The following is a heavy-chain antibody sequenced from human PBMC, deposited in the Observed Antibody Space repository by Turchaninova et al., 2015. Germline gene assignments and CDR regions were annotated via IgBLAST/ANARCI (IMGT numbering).Heavy chain of an antibody. D-gene: IGHD6-19*01. V-gene: IGHV2-5*02. CDR2: IYWDDDK. CDR1: GCTLSTSGVA. CDR3: AHRTVAGTN. Sequence: QIPLTESGPTLVTPTQTLTLTCTVPGCTLSTSGVAVGWIRQPPGKALEWLALIYWDDDKRYSPSLNSRLTITKDTSKNQVVLTMTNMDPVDTATYYCAHRTVAGTNWGQGTLVTVSS. J-gene: IGHJ4*02.